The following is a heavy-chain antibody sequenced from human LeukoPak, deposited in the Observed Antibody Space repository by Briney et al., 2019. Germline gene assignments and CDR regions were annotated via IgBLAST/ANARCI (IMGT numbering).Heavy chain of an antibody. D-gene: IGHD7-27*01. CDR1: GGTVSSYA. J-gene: IGHJ6*03. CDR2: IIPIFGTA. CDR3: ARNPDWGWEPDYYYYMDV. Sequence: GPSVKVSCKASGGTVSSYAISWVRQAPGQGLEWMGGIIPIFGTASYAQKFQGRVTITADESTSTAYMELSSLRSEDTAVYYCARNPDWGWEPDYYYYMDVWGKGTTVTVSS. V-gene: IGHV1-69*13.